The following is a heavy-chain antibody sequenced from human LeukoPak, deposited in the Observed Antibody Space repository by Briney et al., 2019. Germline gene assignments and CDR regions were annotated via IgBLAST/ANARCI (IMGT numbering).Heavy chain of an antibody. D-gene: IGHD6-13*01. V-gene: IGHV4-59*01. CDR2: IDYTGRS. J-gene: IGHJ4*02. Sequence: SETLSLTCTVSGGSMRSYYWIWIRQPPGKGLEWIGYIDYTGRSKDNPSLKSRVTISVDMSKNQFSLKLRSVAAADTGVYYCARDLGGPAAGTLDYWGQGTLVTVSS. CDR1: GGSMRSYY. CDR3: ARDLGGPAAGTLDY.